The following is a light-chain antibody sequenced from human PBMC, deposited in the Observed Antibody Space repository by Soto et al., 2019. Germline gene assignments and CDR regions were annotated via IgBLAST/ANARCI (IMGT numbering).Light chain of an antibody. V-gene: IGKV3-20*01. J-gene: IGKJ1*01. CDR1: RSVSSSY. CDR3: QQYVNSPPSWT. CDR2: GAS. Sequence: ETVLTQSPGTLSLSPGERATLFCRASRSVSSSYLAWYQQKPGQAPRLLIYGASSRATGIPDRFSGSGSGTDFTLTISRLEPEDFAVYYCQQYVNSPPSWTFGHGTKVEIK.